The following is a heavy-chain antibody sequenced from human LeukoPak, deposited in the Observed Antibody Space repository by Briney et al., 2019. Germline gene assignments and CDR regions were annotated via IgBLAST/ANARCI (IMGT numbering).Heavy chain of an antibody. CDR1: DGSNSSSSYY. CDR3: AKQRYSSGWYGDY. J-gene: IGHJ4*02. Sequence: SETLSLTCTVSDGSNSSSSYYWGWIRQPPGKGLEWIGSIYYSGSTYYNPSLKSRVTISVDTSKNQFSLKLSSVTAADTAVYYCAKQRYSSGWYGDYWGQGTLVTVSS. D-gene: IGHD6-19*01. V-gene: IGHV4-39*01. CDR2: IYYSGST.